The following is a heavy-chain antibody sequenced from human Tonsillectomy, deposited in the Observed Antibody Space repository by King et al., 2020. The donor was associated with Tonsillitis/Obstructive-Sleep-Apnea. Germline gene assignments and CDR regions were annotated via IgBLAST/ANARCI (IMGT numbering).Heavy chain of an antibody. J-gene: IGHJ3*02. V-gene: IGHV4-59*01. D-gene: IGHD2-8*01. CDR1: GGSMSSYY. Sequence: QLQESGPGLVKPSETLSLTCTVSGGSMSSYYWSWIRQPPGKGLECIGYIYYSGSTKYNPSLKSRVTISVDTSKNHFSLKLYSVTAADTAVYYCAREGAVMNAFDIWGQGTMVTVS. CDR2: IYYSGST. CDR3: AREGAVMNAFDI.